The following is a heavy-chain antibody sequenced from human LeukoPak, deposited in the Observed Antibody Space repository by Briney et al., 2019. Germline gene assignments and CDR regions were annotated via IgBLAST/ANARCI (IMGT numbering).Heavy chain of an antibody. V-gene: IGHV1-69*13. Sequence: SVKVSCKASGGTFSSYAISWVRQAPGQGLEWMGGIIPIFGTANYAQKFQGRVTITADESTSTAYMELSSLRSEDTAVYYCAREQDYGDYRDAFDIWGQGTMVTASS. J-gene: IGHJ3*02. CDR1: GGTFSSYA. CDR2: IIPIFGTA. D-gene: IGHD4-17*01. CDR3: AREQDYGDYRDAFDI.